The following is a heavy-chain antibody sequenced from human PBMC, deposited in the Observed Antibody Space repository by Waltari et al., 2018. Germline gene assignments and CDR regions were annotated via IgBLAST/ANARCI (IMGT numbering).Heavy chain of an antibody. J-gene: IGHJ4*02. CDR2: IKQDGSEK. Sequence: EVQLVESGGGLVQPGGSLRLSCAAAGFTFSSIGRSWVRQAPGKGLEWGANIKQDGSEKYYVDSVKGRFTISRDNAKNALYLQMNSLRAEDTAVYYCARGRTLDYWGQGTLVTVSS. V-gene: IGHV3-7*01. CDR3: ARGRTLDY. CDR1: GFTFSSIG.